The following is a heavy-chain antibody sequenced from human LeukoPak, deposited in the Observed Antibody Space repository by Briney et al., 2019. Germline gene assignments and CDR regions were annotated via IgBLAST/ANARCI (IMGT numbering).Heavy chain of an antibody. CDR1: GGSISSYY. CDR3: ARDLQLPPYYNDRTWFDP. CDR2: IYISGCT. D-gene: IGHD3-10*01. Sequence: SETLSLTCTVSGGSISSYYWSWIRQPAGKGLEWIGRIYISGCTNYNPSLKSRVTMSVDTSKNQFSLKLSSVTAADTAVYYCARDLQLPPYYNDRTWFDPWGQGTLVTVSS. V-gene: IGHV4-4*07. J-gene: IGHJ5*02.